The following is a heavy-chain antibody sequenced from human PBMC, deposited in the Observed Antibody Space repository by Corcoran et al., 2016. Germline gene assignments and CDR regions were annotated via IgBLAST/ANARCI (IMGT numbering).Heavy chain of an antibody. Sequence: QLQLQESGPGLVKPSETLSLTCTVSGGSISSSSYYWGWIRQPPGKGLEWIGSIYYSGSTYYNPSLKSRVTISVDTSKNQFSLKLSSVTAADTAVYYCARNQKQYSSGWHYYGMDVWGQGTTVTVSS. CDR1: GGSISSSSYY. D-gene: IGHD6-19*01. CDR2: IYYSGST. V-gene: IGHV4-39*07. CDR3: ARNQKQYSSGWHYYGMDV. J-gene: IGHJ6*02.